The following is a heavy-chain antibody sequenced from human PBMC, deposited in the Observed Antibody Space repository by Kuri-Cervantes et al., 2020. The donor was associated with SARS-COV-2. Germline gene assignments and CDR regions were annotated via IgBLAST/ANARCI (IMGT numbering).Heavy chain of an antibody. CDR3: ARDLPYCSRASCSRFDY. J-gene: IGHJ4*02. D-gene: IGHD2-2*01. CDR2: INAGNGDT. V-gene: IGHV1-3*01. Sequence: ASVKVSCKASGYTFTDYAIHWVRQAPGQRLELMGWINAGNGDTRYSQKFRGRVTITRDTSASTAYMDLSSLRSEDTALYYCARDLPYCSRASCSRFDYWGQGTLVTVSS. CDR1: GYTFTDYA.